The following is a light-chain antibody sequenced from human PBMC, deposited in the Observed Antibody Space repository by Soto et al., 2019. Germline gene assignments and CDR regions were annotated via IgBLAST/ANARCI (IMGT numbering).Light chain of an antibody. CDR1: TSNIGAPYD. Sequence: QSALTQQPSVSGAPGQRVSISCTGSTSNIGAPYDVHWYQHLPGTAPKLLIYGDNNRPSGVPDRFSGSKSGTSASLAITRLQAEDEADYYCQSYDISLHNYVFGTGTKVTVL. CDR3: QSYDISLHNYV. CDR2: GDN. V-gene: IGLV1-40*01. J-gene: IGLJ1*01.